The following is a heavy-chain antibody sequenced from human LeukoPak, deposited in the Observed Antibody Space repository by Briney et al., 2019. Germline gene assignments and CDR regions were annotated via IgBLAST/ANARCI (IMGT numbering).Heavy chain of an antibody. V-gene: IGHV1-24*01. D-gene: IGHD2-21*01. CDR3: ATVVSDYYSTFDP. CDR2: FDPEDGET. Sequence: ASVKVSCKVSGYTLTELSMHWVRQAPGKGREWMGGFDPEDGETIYAQKFQGRVTMTEDTSTDTAYMELSSLRSEDTAVYYCATVVSDYYSTFDPWGQGTLVTVSS. J-gene: IGHJ5*02. CDR1: GYTLTELS.